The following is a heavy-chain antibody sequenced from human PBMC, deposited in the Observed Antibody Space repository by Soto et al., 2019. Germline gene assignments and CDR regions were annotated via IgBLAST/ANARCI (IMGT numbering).Heavy chain of an antibody. V-gene: IGHV6-1*01. D-gene: IGHD6-6*01. CDR1: GDSFSANNAA. CDR3: VRQPLANLALYGMDV. J-gene: IGHJ6*02. Sequence: SQTLSLTCSISGDSFSANNAAWNWIRQSPSRGLEWLGRTYFRSKWNYDYAESVKSRLTITPDTTNNQISLQLNSVIPEDAAVYYCVRQPLANLALYGMDVWGQGTKVTV. CDR2: TYFRSKWNY.